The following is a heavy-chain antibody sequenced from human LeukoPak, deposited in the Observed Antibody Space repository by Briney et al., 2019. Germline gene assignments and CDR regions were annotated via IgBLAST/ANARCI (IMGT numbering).Heavy chain of an antibody. CDR2: INTNTGNP. CDR3: VGTVTTKYYYGMDV. D-gene: IGHD4-17*01. Sequence: GRSLRLSCAASGYTFTSYAMNWVRQAPGQGLEWMGWINTNTGNPTFAQGFTGRFVFSLDTSVSTAYLQISSLKAEDTAVYYCVGTVTTKYYYGMDVWGQGTTVTVSS. J-gene: IGHJ6*02. CDR1: GYTFTSYA. V-gene: IGHV7-4-1*02.